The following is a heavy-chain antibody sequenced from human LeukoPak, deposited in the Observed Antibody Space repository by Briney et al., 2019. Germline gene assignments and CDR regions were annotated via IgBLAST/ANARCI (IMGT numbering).Heavy chain of an antibody. D-gene: IGHD3-3*01. J-gene: IGHJ4*02. CDR1: GGSISSYY. V-gene: IGHV4-59*12. CDR3: ARDSNDFWSGYFDY. CDR2: IYYSGST. Sequence: SETLSLTCTVSGGSISSYYWSWIRQPPGKGLEWIGYIYYSGSTNYNPSLKSRVTISVDTSKNQFSLKLSSVTAADTAVYYCARDSNDFWSGYFDYWGQGTLVTVSS.